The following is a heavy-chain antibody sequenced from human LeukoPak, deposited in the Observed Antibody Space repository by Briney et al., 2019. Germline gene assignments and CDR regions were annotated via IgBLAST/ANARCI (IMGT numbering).Heavy chain of an antibody. Sequence: GGSLRLSCAASGFTLSSYGIHWVRQAPGKGLEWVSFMRDNGRDKYYRDPVKGRFTTSRDNSKNTLYPQMNSLRVEDTAVYYCTWRAGAIWGQRTMVTVSS. CDR2: MRDNGRDK. D-gene: IGHD6-13*01. CDR1: GFTLSSYG. CDR3: TWRAGAI. V-gene: IGHV3-30*02. J-gene: IGHJ3*01.